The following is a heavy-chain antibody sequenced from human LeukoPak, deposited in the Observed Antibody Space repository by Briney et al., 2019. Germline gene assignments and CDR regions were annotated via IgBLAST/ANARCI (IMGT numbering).Heavy chain of an antibody. Sequence: GGSLRLSCAASGFTFSDHYMDWVRQAPGKGLEWVSYISSSGATIYYADSVKGRFTISRDNAKKSLYLQVNSLRAEDTAVYYCARDGGVYSGTYFDYWGQGTLVTVSS. D-gene: IGHD1-26*01. CDR2: ISSSGATI. V-gene: IGHV3-11*04. CDR1: GFTFSDHY. CDR3: ARDGGVYSGTYFDY. J-gene: IGHJ4*02.